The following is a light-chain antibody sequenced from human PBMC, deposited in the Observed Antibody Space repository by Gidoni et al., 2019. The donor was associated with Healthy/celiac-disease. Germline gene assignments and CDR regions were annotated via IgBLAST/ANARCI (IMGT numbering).Light chain of an antibody. J-gene: IGKJ1*01. CDR2: GAS. Sequence: EIVMTQSTATLSVSPGERATLSCRASQSVSSNLAWYQQKPGQAPRLLIYGASTRATGIPARFSGSVSGTEFTLTISSLQSEDFAVYYCQQYKNCPPWTFGQGTKVEIK. CDR3: QQYKNCPPWT. CDR1: QSVSSN. V-gene: IGKV3-15*01.